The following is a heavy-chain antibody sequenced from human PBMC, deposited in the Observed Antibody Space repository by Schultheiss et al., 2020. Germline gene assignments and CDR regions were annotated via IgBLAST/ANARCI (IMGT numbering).Heavy chain of an antibody. Sequence: GESLKISCVASGFDFNTYSMAWVRQTPGKVLEWVSSISSGGYGTYFADSVKGRFTVSRDNSKNTLYLQMNSLRVEDTAIYFCAKYGQAAATLFDNWGQGTTVTVSS. CDR3: AKYGQAAATLFDN. CDR1: GFDFNTYS. CDR2: ISSGGYGT. V-gene: IGHV3-23*01. J-gene: IGHJ4*03. D-gene: IGHD6-25*01.